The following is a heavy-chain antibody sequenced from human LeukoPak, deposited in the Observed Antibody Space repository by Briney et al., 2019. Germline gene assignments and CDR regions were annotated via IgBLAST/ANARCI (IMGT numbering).Heavy chain of an antibody. V-gene: IGHV3-21*01. D-gene: IGHD1-26*01. CDR3: ARETEWELLPFDY. J-gene: IGHJ4*02. CDR2: ISSSSSYI. Sequence: GGSLRLSCAASGFTFSSYSMNWVRQAPGKGLEWVSSISSSSSYIYYADSVKGRFTISRDNAKNSLYLQMNSLRAEDTAVHYCARETEWELLPFDYWGQGTLVTVSS. CDR1: GFTFSSYS.